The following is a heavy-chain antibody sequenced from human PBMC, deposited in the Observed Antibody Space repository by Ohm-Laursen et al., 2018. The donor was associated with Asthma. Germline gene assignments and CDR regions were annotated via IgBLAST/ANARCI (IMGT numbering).Heavy chain of an antibody. J-gene: IGHJ3*01. CDR1: GFTFSTYG. Sequence: SLRLSCSASGFTFSTYGMHWVRQAPGKGLEWVAVIWYDGTITYYADSLKGRFSISRDNSKNTLFLQMNRLRVKDTAIYYCARDSGMAVVVDAFDLWGQGTMVTVSS. V-gene: IGHV3-33*01. D-gene: IGHD6-19*01. CDR2: IWYDGTIT. CDR3: ARDSGMAVVVDAFDL.